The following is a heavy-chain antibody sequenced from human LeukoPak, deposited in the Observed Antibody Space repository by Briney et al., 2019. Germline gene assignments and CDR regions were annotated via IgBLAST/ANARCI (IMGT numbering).Heavy chain of an antibody. CDR3: ASFRTSGTFDY. J-gene: IGHJ4*02. CDR1: GGSISSHY. CDR2: IYYSGST. D-gene: IGHD1-1*01. V-gene: IGHV4-59*11. Sequence: SETLSLTCTVSGGSISSHYWSWIRQPPGKGLEWIGYIYYSGSTNYNPSLKGRVTISVDTSKNQFSLKLSSVTAADTAVYYCASFRTSGTFDYWGQGTLVTVSS.